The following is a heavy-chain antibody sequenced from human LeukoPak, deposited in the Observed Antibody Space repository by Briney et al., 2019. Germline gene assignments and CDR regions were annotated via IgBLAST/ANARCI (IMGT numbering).Heavy chain of an antibody. CDR1: GYTFTSYG. Sequence: ASVKVSCKASGYTFTSYGITWVRQAPGQGLEWMGWISAHDGRTNYAQKFQGRVTMTTDTFTSTAYMELRSLRSDDTAVYYCARGDVVVSAAVRFDPWGQGTLVTVSS. CDR2: ISAHDGRT. V-gene: IGHV1-18*01. J-gene: IGHJ5*02. CDR3: ARGDVVVSAAVRFDP. D-gene: IGHD2-2*01.